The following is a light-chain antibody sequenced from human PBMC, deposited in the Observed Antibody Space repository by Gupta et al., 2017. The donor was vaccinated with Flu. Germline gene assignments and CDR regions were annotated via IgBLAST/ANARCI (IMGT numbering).Light chain of an antibody. CDR3: TPWHDAHPETS. Sequence: VLTQSPATLSLSPGDRATLPCRASRSVTTYLAWYQQKPGQPPRLLIYDASSRAPGVPARFTRHGDNTHGTRTVRSGAPTGLAVYHSTPWHDAHPETSFGG. V-gene: IGKV3D-11*02. CDR1: RSVTTY. J-gene: IGKJ4*01. CDR2: DAS.